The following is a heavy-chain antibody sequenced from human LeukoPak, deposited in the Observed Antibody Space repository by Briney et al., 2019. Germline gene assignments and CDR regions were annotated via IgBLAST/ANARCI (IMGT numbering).Heavy chain of an antibody. J-gene: IGHJ5*01. Sequence: PGGSLRLSCAASGFTFSIYAMNWVRQAPGEGPEWVSSISGSGGEVRYADSVKGRFTISRDNSKNTLYLQVDSLRVEDTAVYYCARINPSVSALIRTPPDSWGQGTLVTVSS. CDR1: GFTFSIYA. D-gene: IGHD3-10*01. CDR3: ARINPSVSALIRTPPDS. V-gene: IGHV3-23*01. CDR2: ISGSGGEV.